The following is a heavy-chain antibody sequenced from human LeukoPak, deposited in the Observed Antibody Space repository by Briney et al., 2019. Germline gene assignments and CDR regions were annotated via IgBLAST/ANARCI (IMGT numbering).Heavy chain of an antibody. J-gene: IGHJ4*02. CDR3: AKPSGWYKY. CDR2: ISSSSSTI. Sequence: PGGSLRLSCAASGFTFSSHSMNWVRQAPGKGLEWVSYISSSSSTIYYADSVKGRFTISRDNSKNTLYLQMNSLRAEDTAVYYCAKPSGWYKYWGQGTLVTVSS. CDR1: GFTFSSHS. D-gene: IGHD6-19*01. V-gene: IGHV3-48*01.